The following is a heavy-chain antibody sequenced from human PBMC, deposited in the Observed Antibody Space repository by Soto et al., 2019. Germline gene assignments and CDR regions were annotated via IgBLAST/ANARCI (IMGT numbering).Heavy chain of an antibody. CDR2: IYYSGST. CDR3: AGQAGYYDSSGYPY. CDR1: GGSISSFY. J-gene: IGHJ4*02. D-gene: IGHD3-22*01. Sequence: SETLSLTCTVSGGSISSFYWSWIRQPPGKGLEWIGYIYYSGSTNYNPSLKSRVTISVDTSKNQFSLKLSSVTAADTAVYYCAGQAGYYDSSGYPYWGQGTLVTVS. V-gene: IGHV4-59*08.